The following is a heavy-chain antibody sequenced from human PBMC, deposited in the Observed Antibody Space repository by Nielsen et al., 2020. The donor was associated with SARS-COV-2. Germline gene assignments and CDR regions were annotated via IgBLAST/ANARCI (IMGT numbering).Heavy chain of an antibody. V-gene: IGHV3-30*18. CDR1: GFTFSSYA. J-gene: IGHJ3*01. D-gene: IGHD5-18*01. Sequence: GESLKISCAASGFTFSSYAMSWVRQAPGKGLEWVAVISYDGSNKYYAVSVKDRFTISRDNSKNMVYLQKNSLRDEDTAVYYCAKDRLHYSYGYYGMDVWGQGTLVTVSS. CDR3: AKDRLHYSYGYYGMDV. CDR2: ISYDGSNK.